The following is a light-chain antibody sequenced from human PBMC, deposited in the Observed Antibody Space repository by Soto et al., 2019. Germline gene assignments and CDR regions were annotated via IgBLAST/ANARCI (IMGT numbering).Light chain of an antibody. J-gene: IGKJ1*01. CDR3: QQHNDYWT. Sequence: DVPMIQSPSTLSASVGDRVTITCRTSQNINSDLAWYQQKPGKAPQLLIYRASSLESGVPSRFSGSGSGTEFTLTITSLQPDDFATYYCQQHNDYWTFGHGTRVDIK. CDR2: RAS. V-gene: IGKV1-5*03. CDR1: QNINSD.